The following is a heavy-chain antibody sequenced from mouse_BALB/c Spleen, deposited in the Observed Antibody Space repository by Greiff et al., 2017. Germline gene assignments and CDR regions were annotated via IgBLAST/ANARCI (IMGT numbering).Heavy chain of an antibody. Sequence: VQGVESGPGLVQPSQSLSITCTVSGFSLTSYGVHWVRQSPGKGLEWLGVIWSGGSTDYNAAFISRLSISKDNSKSQVFFKMNSLQANDTAIYYCARSPSSYYYGSSYYAMDYWGQGTSVTVSS. V-gene: IGHV2-2*02. CDR2: IWSGGST. CDR1: GFSLTSYG. D-gene: IGHD1-1*01. CDR3: ARSPSSYYYGSSYYAMDY. J-gene: IGHJ4*01.